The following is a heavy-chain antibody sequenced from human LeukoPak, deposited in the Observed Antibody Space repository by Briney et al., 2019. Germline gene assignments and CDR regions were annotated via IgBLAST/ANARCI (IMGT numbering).Heavy chain of an antibody. D-gene: IGHD3-3*01. J-gene: IGHJ4*02. CDR2: ISSSSSTI. V-gene: IGHV3-48*02. Sequence: GGSLRLSCAASGFTFSSYSVNWVRQAPGKGLEWVSYISSSSSTIYYADSVKGRFTISRDNAKNSLYLQMNSLRDEDTAVYYCARDRGYDFWSGYYGFDYWGQGTLVTVSS. CDR3: ARDRGYDFWSGYYGFDY. CDR1: GFTFSSYS.